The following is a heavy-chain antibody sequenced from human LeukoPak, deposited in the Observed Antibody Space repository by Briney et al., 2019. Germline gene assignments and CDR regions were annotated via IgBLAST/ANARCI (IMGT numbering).Heavy chain of an antibody. J-gene: IGHJ4*02. CDR3: AKDYCGGDCYLFAGIEY. CDR1: GFTFDDYT. D-gene: IGHD2-21*02. CDR2: ISWDGGST. Sequence: PGRSLRLSCAASGFTFDDYTMHWVRQAPGKGLEWVSLISWDGGSTYYADSVKGRFTISRDNSKNSLYLQMNSLRTEDTALYYCAKDYCGGDCYLFAGIEYWGQGTLVTVSS. V-gene: IGHV3-43*01.